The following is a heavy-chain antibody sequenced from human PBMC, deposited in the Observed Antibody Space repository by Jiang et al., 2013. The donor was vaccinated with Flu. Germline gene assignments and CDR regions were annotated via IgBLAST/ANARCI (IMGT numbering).Heavy chain of an antibody. Sequence: VQLLESGGGVVQPGGSLRLSCAASGFTFSSYGMHWVRQAPGKGLEWVAFIRYDGSNKYYADSVKGRFTISRDNSKNTLYLKMNSLRAEDTAVYYCAKAGGSGSYLGYWGQGTLVTVSS. D-gene: IGHD3-10*01. J-gene: IGHJ4*02. V-gene: IGHV3-30*02. CDR3: AKAGGSGSYLGY. CDR1: GFTFSSYG. CDR2: IRYDGSNK.